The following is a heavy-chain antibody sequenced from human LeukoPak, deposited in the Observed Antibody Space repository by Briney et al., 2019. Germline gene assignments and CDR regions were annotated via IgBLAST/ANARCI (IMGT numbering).Heavy chain of an antibody. CDR1: GFTFSSYT. CDR2: ISSGSSYI. J-gene: IGHJ6*04. CDR3: AELGITMIGGV. D-gene: IGHD3-10*02. V-gene: IGHV3-21*01. Sequence: GSLRLSCAASGFTFSSYTMHWVRQAPGKGLEWVSSISSGSSYIYYADSVKGRFTISRDNAKNSLYLQMNSLRAEDTAVYYCAELGITMIGGVWGKGTTVTISS.